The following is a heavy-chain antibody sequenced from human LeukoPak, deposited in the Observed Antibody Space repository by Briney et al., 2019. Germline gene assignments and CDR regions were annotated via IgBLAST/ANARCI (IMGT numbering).Heavy chain of an antibody. Sequence: GASVKVSCKASGYTFSSYYMHWVRQAPGQGLEWMGIINPSGGSTSYAQKFQGRVTMTRDTSISTAYMELSRLRSDDTAVYYCARDDISDKEQQLTLRYYYYYGMDVWGQGTTVTVSS. D-gene: IGHD6-13*01. J-gene: IGHJ6*02. CDR3: ARDDISDKEQQLTLRYYYYYGMDV. CDR2: INPSGGST. CDR1: GYTFSSYY. V-gene: IGHV1-46*01.